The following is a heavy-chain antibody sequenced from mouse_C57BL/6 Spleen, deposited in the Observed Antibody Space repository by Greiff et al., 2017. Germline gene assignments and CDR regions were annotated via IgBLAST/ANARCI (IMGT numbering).Heavy chain of an antibody. J-gene: IGHJ3*01. Sequence: VHVKQSGPELVKPGASVKISCKASGYSFTDYNMNRVKQSNGKSLEWIGVINPNYGTTSYNQKFKGKATLTVDQSSSTAYMQLNSLTSEDSAVYYCARSGETWFAYWGQGTLVTVSA. D-gene: IGHD3-1*01. CDR3: ARSGETWFAY. CDR1: GYSFTDYN. CDR2: INPNYGTT. V-gene: IGHV1-39*01.